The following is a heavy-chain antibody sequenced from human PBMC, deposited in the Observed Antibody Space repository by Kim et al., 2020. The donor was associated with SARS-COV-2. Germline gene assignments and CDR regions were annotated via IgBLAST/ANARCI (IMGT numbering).Heavy chain of an antibody. CDR3: ARGRWLPDP. V-gene: IGHV4-34*01. J-gene: IGHJ5*02. Sequence: SETLSLTCAVYGGSLSGYYWSLIRQPPGKGLEWIGEINHSGSTNYNPSLKSRVTISVDTSKNQFSLKLSSVTAADTAVYYCARGRWLPDPWGQGTLVTVSS. D-gene: IGHD5-12*01. CDR2: INHSGST. CDR1: GGSLSGYY.